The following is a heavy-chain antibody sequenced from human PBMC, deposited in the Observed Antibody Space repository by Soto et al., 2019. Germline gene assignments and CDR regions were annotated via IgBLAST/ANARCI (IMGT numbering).Heavy chain of an antibody. J-gene: IGHJ6*02. D-gene: IGHD1-1*01. CDR3: VRGTPTPGLDI. V-gene: IGHV3-48*03. Sequence: PGGSLRLSCAASGFTFSSYEMNWVRQAPGKGLEWVSYISSSGTSTNYVDSVRGRFSTSRDNTRNSLYLNMDSLRVGDTATYYCVRGTPTPGLDIWGRGTTVTVS. CDR1: GFTFSSYE. CDR2: ISSSGTST.